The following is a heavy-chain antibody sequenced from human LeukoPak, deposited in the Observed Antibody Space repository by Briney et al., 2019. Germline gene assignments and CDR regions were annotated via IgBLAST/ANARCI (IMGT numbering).Heavy chain of an antibody. CDR1: GFIFSGYY. V-gene: IGHV3-11*01. D-gene: IGHD6-13*01. J-gene: IGHJ5*02. Sequence: PGGSLRLSCAASGFIFSGYYMSWIRQAPGKGLEWISYISNNGRTIHYADSVKGRFIISRDNTKKSLYLQMNSLRVEDTAVYYCARAAGWLDPWGRGTLATVPS. CDR2: ISNNGRTI. CDR3: ARAAGWLDP.